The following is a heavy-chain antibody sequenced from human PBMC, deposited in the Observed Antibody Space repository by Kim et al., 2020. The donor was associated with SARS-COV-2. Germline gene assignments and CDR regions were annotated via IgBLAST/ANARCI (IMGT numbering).Heavy chain of an antibody. Sequence: SETLSLTCTVSGCSISSSSYYWGWIRQPPGKGLEWIGSIYYSGSTYYNLSLKSRVTISVDTSKNQFSLRLSSVTAADTAVYYCARHSPTYYYDSSGFADYWGQGTLVTVSS. CDR2: IYYSGST. D-gene: IGHD3-22*01. CDR3: ARHSPTYYYDSSGFADY. V-gene: IGHV4-39*01. CDR1: GCSISSSSYY. J-gene: IGHJ4*02.